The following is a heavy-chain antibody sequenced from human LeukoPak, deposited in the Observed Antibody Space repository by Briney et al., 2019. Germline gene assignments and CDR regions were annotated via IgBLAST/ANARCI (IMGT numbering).Heavy chain of an antibody. J-gene: IGHJ3*02. Sequence: GGSLRLSCAASGFTSGFTFRTYGITWVRQGPGKGLERGSDISGSVGSTYYADSVQRRCTIPRDNSKNKLYTQRNSLRAEDTAVYYCAKDANGDYVGAFDMCGHGTMVTVSS. D-gene: IGHD4-17*01. V-gene: IGHV3-23*01. CDR3: AKDANGDYVGAFDM. CDR1: GFTFRTYG. CDR2: ISGSVGST.